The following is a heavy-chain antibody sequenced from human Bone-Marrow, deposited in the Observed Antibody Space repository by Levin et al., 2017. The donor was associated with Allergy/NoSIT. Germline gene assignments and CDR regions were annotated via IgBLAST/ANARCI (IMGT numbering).Heavy chain of an antibody. Sequence: GGSLRLSCAASGFVFSRYAMSWVRQAPGKGLEWVSIVSTGAEVSYYTDSVKGRFTISKDNSQNTVSLQMDYLRDGDTAVYYCAKGFAPRGDYTYYFDYWGEGILVTVSS. D-gene: IGHD2-21*02. J-gene: IGHJ4*02. CDR1: GFVFSRYA. CDR3: AKGFAPRGDYTYYFDY. V-gene: IGHV3-23*01. CDR2: VSTGAEVS.